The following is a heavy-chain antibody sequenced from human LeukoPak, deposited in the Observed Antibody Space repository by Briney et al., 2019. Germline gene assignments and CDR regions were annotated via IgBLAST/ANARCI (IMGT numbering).Heavy chain of an antibody. CDR1: GFTFSDFW. V-gene: IGHV3-7*05. D-gene: IGHD6-19*01. CDR3: ARSGMAVAATPWD. CDR2: INQDGSEK. J-gene: IGHJ1*01. Sequence: GGSLRLSCAASGFTFSDFWMTWVRQPPGRGLEWVAHINQDGSEKYSVDSVRGRFTISRDNVKNSLFLQIIILRAEDTAVYYCARSGMAVAATPWDWGQGTLVTVSS.